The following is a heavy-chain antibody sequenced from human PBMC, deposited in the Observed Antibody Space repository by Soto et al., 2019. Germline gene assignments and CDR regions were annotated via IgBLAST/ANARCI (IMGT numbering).Heavy chain of an antibody. CDR3: ARGPEGRWLVYYYGMDV. J-gene: IGHJ6*02. CDR1: GGSISSSNW. CDR2: IYHSGST. V-gene: IGHV4-4*02. D-gene: IGHD3-10*01. Sequence: QVQLQESGPGLVKPSGTLSLTCAVSGGSISSSNWWSWVRQPPGKGLEWIGEIYHSGSTNYNPSLKTRVTISVDKSKNQFSLKLSSVAAADTAVYYCARGPEGRWLVYYYGMDVWGQGTTVTVSS.